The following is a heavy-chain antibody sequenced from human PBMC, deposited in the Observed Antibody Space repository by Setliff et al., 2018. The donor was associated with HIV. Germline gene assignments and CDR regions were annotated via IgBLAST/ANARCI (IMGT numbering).Heavy chain of an antibody. CDR2: LYSGGTT. CDR1: GVSVNDYY. CDR3: ARDRDRKDTTYVRFDY. D-gene: IGHD4-17*01. V-gene: IGHV4-4*07. Sequence: SETLSLTCSVSGVSVNDYYWSWIRQPAGKGLEWIGRLYSGGTTNYNPSLKSRLTMSVDTPNNKFSLKLNSVTAADTAVYYCARDRDRKDTTYVRFDYWGHGILVTVSS. J-gene: IGHJ4*01.